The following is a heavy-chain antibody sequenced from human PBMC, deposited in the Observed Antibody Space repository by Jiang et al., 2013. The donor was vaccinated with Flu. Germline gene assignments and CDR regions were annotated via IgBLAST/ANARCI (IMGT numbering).Heavy chain of an antibody. J-gene: IGHJ5*02. CDR3: ARTSHSGAYYWFDP. V-gene: IGHV4-31*03. Sequence: GLVKPSQTLSLTCTVSGGSISSGGYYWSWIRQHPGKGLEWIGYIYYSGSTNYNPSLKSRVTISVDTSKNQFSLKLSSVTAADTAMYYCARTSHSGAYYWFDPWGQGTLVTVSS. D-gene: IGHD1-26*01. CDR1: GGSISSGGYY. CDR2: IYYSGST.